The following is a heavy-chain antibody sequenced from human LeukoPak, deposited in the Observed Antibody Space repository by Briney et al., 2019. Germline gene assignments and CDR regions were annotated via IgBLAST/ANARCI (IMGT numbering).Heavy chain of an antibody. J-gene: IGHJ5*02. CDR1: GDSISPYY. CDR3: AREMGSGSYRWFDP. V-gene: IGHV4-59*12. Sequence: SETLSLTCTVSGDSISPYYWSWLRQPPGKGLEWIGEIYHSGSTNYNPSLKSRVTISVDKSKNQFSLKLSSVTAADTAVYYCAREMGSGSYRWFDPWGQGTLVTVSS. CDR2: IYHSGST. D-gene: IGHD3-10*01.